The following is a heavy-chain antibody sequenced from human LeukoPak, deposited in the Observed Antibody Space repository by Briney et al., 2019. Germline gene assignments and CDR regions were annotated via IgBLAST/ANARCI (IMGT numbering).Heavy chain of an antibody. Sequence: PSETLSLTCAVSGASFSAYYWTWIRQPPGKGLEWIGEINHSGITRYNPSLKSRVSMSVDTSKNQFSLKLTSVTAADTAVYYCATLPIYYDFWSGQQRDYWGQGTLVTVSS. J-gene: IGHJ4*02. CDR2: INHSGIT. CDR3: ATLPIYYDFWSGQQRDY. CDR1: GASFSAYY. D-gene: IGHD3-3*01. V-gene: IGHV4-34*01.